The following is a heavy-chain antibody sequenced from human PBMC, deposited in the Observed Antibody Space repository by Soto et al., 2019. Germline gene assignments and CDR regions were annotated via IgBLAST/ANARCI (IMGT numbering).Heavy chain of an antibody. V-gene: IGHV1-69*18. J-gene: IGHJ4*02. CDR2: IIPIFASP. D-gene: IGHD6-19*01. CDR3: ARDAGIPVVGRGTTFEY. CDR1: GGTFSNYA. Sequence: QVQLVPSGAEVKKPGSSVKVSCKASGGTFSNYAITWVRQAPGQGLEWMGTIIPIFASPRYAQKFQGRVTITADDPTSTTYMDLSSLRSEDTAVYYCARDAGIPVVGRGTTFEYWGQGTLVIVSS.